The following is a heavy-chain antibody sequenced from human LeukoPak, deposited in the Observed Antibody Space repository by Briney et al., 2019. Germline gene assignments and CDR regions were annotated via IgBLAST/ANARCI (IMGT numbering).Heavy chain of an antibody. CDR2: IYTSGST. V-gene: IGHV4-4*07. CDR3: ARQVVPAATGWFDP. J-gene: IGHJ5*02. Sequence: SETLSLTCTVSGGPISSYYWSWIRQPAGKGLEWIGRIYTSGSTNYNPSLKSRVTMSVDTSKNQFSLKLSSVTAADTAVYYCARQVVPAATGWFDPWGQGTLVTVSS. CDR1: GGPISSYY. D-gene: IGHD2-2*01.